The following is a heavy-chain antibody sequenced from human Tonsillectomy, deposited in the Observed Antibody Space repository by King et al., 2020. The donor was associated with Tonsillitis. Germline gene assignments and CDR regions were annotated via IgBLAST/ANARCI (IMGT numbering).Heavy chain of an antibody. Sequence: QLVQSGAEVKKPGASVKVSCKASGYTFTSYNMHWVRQAPGQGLEWMGIINPSGGSTSYAQKFQGRVTMTRDTSTSTGYMELSSLRSEDTAVYYCARDQNMVATMVEKYYYYGMYVCGQGTTVTVSS. J-gene: IGHJ6*02. CDR1: GYTFTSYN. CDR3: ARDQNMVATMVEKYYYYGMYV. D-gene: IGHD5-12*01. V-gene: IGHV1-46*01. CDR2: INPSGGST.